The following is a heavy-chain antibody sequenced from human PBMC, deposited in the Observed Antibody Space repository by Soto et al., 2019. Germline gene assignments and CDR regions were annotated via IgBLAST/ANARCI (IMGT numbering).Heavy chain of an antibody. CDR1: GFTFSSYG. CDR2: ISYDGSNK. CDR3: AKDDCYGSYPFAY. V-gene: IGHV3-30*18. Sequence: GGSLRLSCAASGFTFSSYGMHWVRQAPGKGLEWVAVISYDGSNKYYADSVKGRFTISRDNSKNTLYLQMNSLRAEDTAVYYCAKDDCYGSYPFAYSAQGTLVTVSS. D-gene: IGHD2-21*01. J-gene: IGHJ1*01.